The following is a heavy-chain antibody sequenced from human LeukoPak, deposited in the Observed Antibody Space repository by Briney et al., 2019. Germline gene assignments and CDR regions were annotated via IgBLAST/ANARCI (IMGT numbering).Heavy chain of an antibody. Sequence: SETLSLTCTVSGGSISSGDYFWSWIRQPQGRGLEWIGYIYCNGATYYNPSLKSRVTISVDTSKNQSSLRLSSVTAADTAVYYCASTRGSGYSVYYFDNWGQGALVIVSS. CDR1: GGSISSGDYF. CDR3: ASTRGSGYSVYYFDN. CDR2: IYCNGAT. V-gene: IGHV4-30-4*01. J-gene: IGHJ4*02. D-gene: IGHD3-22*01.